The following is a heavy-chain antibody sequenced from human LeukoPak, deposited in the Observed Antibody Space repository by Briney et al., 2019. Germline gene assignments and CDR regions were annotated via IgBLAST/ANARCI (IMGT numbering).Heavy chain of an antibody. D-gene: IGHD2-2*01. J-gene: IGHJ5*02. Sequence: SETLSLTCTVSRGSISSGSYSWSWIRQPAGKGLEWIGRIYTSGSTNYNPSLKSRVTISVDTSKNQFSLKLSSVTAADTAVYYCARYCSSTSCYGWFDPWGQGTLVTVSS. CDR3: ARYCSSTSCYGWFDP. CDR2: IYTSGST. V-gene: IGHV4-61*02. CDR1: RGSISSGSYS.